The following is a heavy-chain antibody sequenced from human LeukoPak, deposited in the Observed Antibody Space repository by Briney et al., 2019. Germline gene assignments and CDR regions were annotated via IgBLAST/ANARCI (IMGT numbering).Heavy chain of an antibody. CDR1: GXSFSGYY. Sequence: SETLSLTCAVYGXSFSGYYWSWIRQPPGKGLEWIGEINHSGSTNYNPSLKSRVTISVDTSKNQFSLKLSSVTAADTAVYYCARVAAAGTYYYYYGMDVWGQGTTVTVSS. V-gene: IGHV4-34*01. D-gene: IGHD6-13*01. CDR2: INHSGST. CDR3: ARVAAAGTYYYYYGMDV. J-gene: IGHJ6*02.